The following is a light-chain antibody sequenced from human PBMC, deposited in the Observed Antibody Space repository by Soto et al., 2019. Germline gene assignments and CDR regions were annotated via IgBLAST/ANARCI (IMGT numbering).Light chain of an antibody. Sequence: QSVLTQPPSASGTPGQRVTISCSGSSSNIGKNYVSWYQHLPGTAPKLLIHRNNQRPSGVPDRFSGSRSGTSASLAISGVRSEDETDYYCATWDDSLSDYVFGSGTKLTVL. J-gene: IGLJ1*01. CDR2: RNN. CDR3: ATWDDSLSDYV. V-gene: IGLV1-47*01. CDR1: SSNIGKNY.